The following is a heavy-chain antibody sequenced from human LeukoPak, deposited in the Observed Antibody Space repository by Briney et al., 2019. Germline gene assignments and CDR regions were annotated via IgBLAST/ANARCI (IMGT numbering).Heavy chain of an antibody. V-gene: IGHV3-64*01. D-gene: IGHD3-10*01. CDR1: GFRFSDYT. CDR3: ARQRAHAQFADY. CDR2: INNNGVIR. J-gene: IGHJ4*02. Sequence: PGGSLRLSCAASGFRFSDYTMHWVRQAPGKGLEYVSSINNNGVIRYYANSVKGRFTISRDNSKNTLYLQMGSLRAEDMAVYHCARQRAHAQFADYWGRGTLVTVSS.